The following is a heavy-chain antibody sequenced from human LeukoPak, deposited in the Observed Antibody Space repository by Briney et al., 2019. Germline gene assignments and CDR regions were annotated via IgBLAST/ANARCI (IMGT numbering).Heavy chain of an antibody. CDR1: GFTFSSYW. Sequence: GGSLRLSCAASGFTFSSYWMHWARQAPGKGLVWVSRINYDGTSTSYADSVKGRFTISRDSSKNTLYLQMDSLRAEETAVYYCARDGGTWYFDLWGPGTLVTVSS. CDR3: ARDGGTWYFDL. D-gene: IGHD4-23*01. CDR2: INYDGTST. V-gene: IGHV3-74*01. J-gene: IGHJ2*01.